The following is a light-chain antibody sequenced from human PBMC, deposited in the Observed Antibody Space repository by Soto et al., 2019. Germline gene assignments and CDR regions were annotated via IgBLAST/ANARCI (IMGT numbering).Light chain of an antibody. V-gene: IGKV3-11*01. CDR1: QSVSSY. CDR2: DAS. J-gene: IGKJ3*01. Sequence: EIVLTQSPATLSLSPGERATLSCRASQSVSSYLAWYQQKPGQAPRLLIYDASNRATGIPARFSGSGSGTDFTLTISILEPEDFVVYYCQQRSNWPPTFGPGTKVDIK. CDR3: QQRSNWPPT.